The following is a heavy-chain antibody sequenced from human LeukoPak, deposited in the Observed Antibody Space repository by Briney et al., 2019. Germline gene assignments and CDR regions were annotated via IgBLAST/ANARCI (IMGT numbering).Heavy chain of an antibody. J-gene: IGHJ4*02. CDR3: ARGSRDYGVFDY. CDR2: ISYDGSNK. Sequence: GGPLRLSCAASGFTFSSYGMHWVRQAPGKGLEWVAVISYDGSNKYYADSVKGRFTISRDNSKNTLYLQMNSLRAEDTAVYYRARGSRDYGVFDYWGQGTLVTVSS. CDR1: GFTFSSYG. V-gene: IGHV3-30*03. D-gene: IGHD4-17*01.